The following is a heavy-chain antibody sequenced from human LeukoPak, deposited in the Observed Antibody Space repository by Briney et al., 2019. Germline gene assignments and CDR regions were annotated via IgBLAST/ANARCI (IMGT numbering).Heavy chain of an antibody. J-gene: IGHJ4*02. D-gene: IGHD1-26*01. CDR2: ISYDGSTK. CDR1: GFTFSSYA. CDR3: ARVMGAFGDY. V-gene: IGHV3-30-3*01. Sequence: PWGSLRLSCAASGFTFSSYAMHWVRQAPGKGLEWVAAISYDGSTKYYADSVKGRFTISRDNSKNTLYLQMNSLRADDTAVYYCARVMGAFGDYWGQGTPVTVSS.